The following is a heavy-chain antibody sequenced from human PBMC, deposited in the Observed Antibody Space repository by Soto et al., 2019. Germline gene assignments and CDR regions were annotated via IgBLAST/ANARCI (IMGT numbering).Heavy chain of an antibody. CDR1: GGTFSSYA. V-gene: IGHV1-69*06. CDR2: IIPIFGTA. Sequence: GASVKVSCKASGGTFSSYAISWVRQAPGQGLEWMGGIIPIFGTANYAQKFQGRVTITADKSTSTAYMELSSLRSEDTAVYYCAREKVRFLEWLLPSDYGMDVWGQGTTVTVSS. D-gene: IGHD3-3*01. CDR3: AREKVRFLEWLLPSDYGMDV. J-gene: IGHJ6*02.